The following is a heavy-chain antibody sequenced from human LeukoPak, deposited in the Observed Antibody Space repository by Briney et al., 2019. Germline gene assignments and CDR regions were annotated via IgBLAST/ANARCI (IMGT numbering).Heavy chain of an antibody. CDR3: ARGTSSGWYGFDY. J-gene: IGHJ4*02. D-gene: IGHD6-19*01. Sequence: PSETLSLNCTVSGGSTSSYYWSWIRQPPGKGLEWIGYIYYSGTTNYNPSLKSRVTISVDTSKNQFSLKLNSVTAADTAVYYCARGTSSGWYGFDYWGQGTLVSVSS. CDR1: GGSTSSYY. CDR2: IYYSGTT. V-gene: IGHV4-59*01.